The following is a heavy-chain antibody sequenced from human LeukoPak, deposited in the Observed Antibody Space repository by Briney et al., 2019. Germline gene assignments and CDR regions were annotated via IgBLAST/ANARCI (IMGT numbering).Heavy chain of an antibody. D-gene: IGHD1-26*01. Sequence: SETLSLTCTVSGGSISSYYWSWIRQPPGKGLEWIGYIYYSGSTNYNPSPKSRVTISVDTSKNQFSLNLSSVTAADTAVYYCARAGFEGELHVHDYWGQGTLVTVSS. CDR3: ARAGFEGELHVHDY. CDR1: GGSISSYY. J-gene: IGHJ4*02. V-gene: IGHV4-59*01. CDR2: IYYSGST.